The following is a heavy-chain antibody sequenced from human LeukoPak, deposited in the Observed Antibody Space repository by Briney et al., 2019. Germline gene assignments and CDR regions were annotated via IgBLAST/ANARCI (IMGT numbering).Heavy chain of an antibody. CDR2: IIPIFGTA. CDR1: GGTFSSYA. Sequence: SVKVSFKASGGTFSSYAISWVRQAPGQGLEWMGGIIPIFGTANYAQKFQGRVTITADESTSTAYMELSSLRSEDTAVYYCARENYYGSGSYYMGWGQGTLVTVSS. D-gene: IGHD3-10*01. CDR3: ARENYYGSGSYYMG. J-gene: IGHJ4*02. V-gene: IGHV1-69*01.